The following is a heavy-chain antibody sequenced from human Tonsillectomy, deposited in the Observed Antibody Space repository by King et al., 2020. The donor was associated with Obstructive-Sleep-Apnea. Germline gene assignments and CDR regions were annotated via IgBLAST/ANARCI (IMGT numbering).Heavy chain of an antibody. D-gene: IGHD2-2*01. CDR2: ISWNSGNS. J-gene: IGHJ4*02. Sequence: VQLVESGGGWEQPGRSLRLSCAASGFTLDDHAMHWVRQAPGKGLEWVSGISWNSGNSAYADSVKGRFTISRDNAKNSLYFQMNSLKPEDTAVYYCARDKLEVSSFWYYFDYWSRGTLVTVSS. CDR1: GFTLDDHA. CDR3: ARDKLEVSSFWYYFDY. V-gene: IGHV3-9*01.